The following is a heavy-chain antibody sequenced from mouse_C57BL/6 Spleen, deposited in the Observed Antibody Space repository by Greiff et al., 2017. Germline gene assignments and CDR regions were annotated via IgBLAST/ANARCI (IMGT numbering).Heavy chain of an antibody. CDR2: IDPETGGT. Sequence: QVQLKESGAELVRPGASVTLSCKASGYTFTDYEMHWVKQTPVHGLEWIGTIDPETGGTAYNQKFKGKAILTADKSSSTAYMELRSRTSEDSAVYYCTRSWDYYGSSLEVAYWGQGTLVTVSA. CDR3: TRSWDYYGSSLEVAY. J-gene: IGHJ3*01. V-gene: IGHV1-15*01. CDR1: GYTFTDYE. D-gene: IGHD1-1*01.